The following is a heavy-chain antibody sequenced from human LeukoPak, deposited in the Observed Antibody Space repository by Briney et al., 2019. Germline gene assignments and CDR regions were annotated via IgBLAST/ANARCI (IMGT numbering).Heavy chain of an antibody. CDR1: GFTFSTYD. V-gene: IGHV3-13*01. J-gene: IGHJ2*01. CDR2: IGAAGDT. D-gene: IGHD1-7*01. CDR3: ARGWNSFWYFDF. Sequence: GGSLRLSCAASGFTFSTYDMHWVRQVTGKDLEWVSAIGAAGDTYYPDSVKGRFTISRENVKNSLYLQTNSLRVEDTAVYYCARGWNSFWYFDFWGRGTQVTVSS.